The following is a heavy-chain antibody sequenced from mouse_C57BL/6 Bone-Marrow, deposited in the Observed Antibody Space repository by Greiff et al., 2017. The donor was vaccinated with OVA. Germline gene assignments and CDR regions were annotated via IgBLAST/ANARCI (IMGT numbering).Heavy chain of an antibody. CDR2: IYPRSGNT. J-gene: IGHJ3*01. CDR1: GYTFTSYG. CDR3: ARDYYSPVWFAY. D-gene: IGHD2-12*01. V-gene: IGHV1-81*01. Sequence: QVQLQQSGAELARPGASVKLSCKASGYTFTSYGISWVKQRTGQGLEWIGEIYPRSGNTYYNEKFKGKATLTADKSSSTAYMELRSLTSEDCAVYFCARDYYSPVWFAYWGQGTLVTVSA.